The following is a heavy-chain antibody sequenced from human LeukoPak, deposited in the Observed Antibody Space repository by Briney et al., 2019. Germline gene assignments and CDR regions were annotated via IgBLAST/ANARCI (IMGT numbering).Heavy chain of an antibody. Sequence: PSETLSLTCTVSGGSISSGSYYWGWIRQPPGKGLEWIGSLYYSGSTYYNPSLKSRVTISVDTSKNQFSLKLSSVTAADTAVYYCARSIRFLEWLSDDYWGQGTLVTVSS. V-gene: IGHV4-39*07. CDR2: LYYSGST. CDR3: ARSIRFLEWLSDDY. J-gene: IGHJ4*02. D-gene: IGHD3-3*01. CDR1: GGSISSGSYY.